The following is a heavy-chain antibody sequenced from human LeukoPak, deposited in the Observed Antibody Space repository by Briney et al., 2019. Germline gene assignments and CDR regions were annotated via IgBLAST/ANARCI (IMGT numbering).Heavy chain of an antibody. CDR3: ARDDYGDYVFDY. V-gene: IGHV4-39*07. D-gene: IGHD4-17*01. CDR2: IYYSGST. J-gene: IGHJ4*02. CDR1: GGSISSSSYY. Sequence: SETLSLTCTVSGGSISSSSYYWGWIRQPPGKGLEWIGSIYYSGSTYYNPSLKSRVTISVDTSKNQFSPKLSSVTAADTAVYYCARDDYGDYVFDYWGQGTLVTVSS.